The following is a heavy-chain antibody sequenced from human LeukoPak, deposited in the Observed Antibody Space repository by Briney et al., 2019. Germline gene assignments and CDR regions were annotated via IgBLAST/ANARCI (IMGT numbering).Heavy chain of an antibody. J-gene: IGHJ6*03. V-gene: IGHV1-2*06. D-gene: IGHD2/OR15-2a*01. CDR1: GYTFTGYY. CDR2: INPNSGGT. Sequence: ASVKVSCKASGYTFTGYYLHWVRQAPGQGLEWMGRINPNSGGTNYAQKFQGRVTMTRDTSISTAYMELSSLRSDDTAVYYCARDGTRHGHFYYYYYMDVWGKGTTVTVSS. CDR3: ARDGTRHGHFYYYYYMDV.